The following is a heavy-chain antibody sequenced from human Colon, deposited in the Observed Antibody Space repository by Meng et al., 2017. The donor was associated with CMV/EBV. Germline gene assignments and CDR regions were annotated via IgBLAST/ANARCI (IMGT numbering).Heavy chain of an antibody. V-gene: IGHV3-7*01. CDR1: GFTFETYW. D-gene: IGHD3-3*01. CDR3: GRGPPSPARNFWLNNYLAP. CDR2: IKEDGSET. J-gene: IGHJ5*02. Sequence: GESLKISCAASGFTFETYWMTWIRQAPGKGLEWVAIIKEDGSETYVVGSLRGRFTVSRDNAAQSLFLQMNRLSVEDTAVYFCGRGPPSPARNFWLNNYLAPWGQGTLVTVSS.